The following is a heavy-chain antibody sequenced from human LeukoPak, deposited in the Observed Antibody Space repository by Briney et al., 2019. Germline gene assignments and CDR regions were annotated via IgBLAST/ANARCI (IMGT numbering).Heavy chain of an antibody. J-gene: IGHJ6*02. CDR2: IIPIFDTA. V-gene: IGHV1-69*13. Sequence: ASVTVSCKASGGTFSSYSISWVRQAPGQGLEWMGGIIPIFDTADYAQKFQGRVTITADESTSTAYMELSSLRSEDTAVFYCARISLGAIWGYYYGMDVWGQGTTVTVSS. CDR1: GGTFSSYS. D-gene: IGHD1-26*01. CDR3: ARISLGAIWGYYYGMDV.